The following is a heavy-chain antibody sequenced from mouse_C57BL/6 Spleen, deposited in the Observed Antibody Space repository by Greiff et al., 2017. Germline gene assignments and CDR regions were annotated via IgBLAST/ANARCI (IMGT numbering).Heavy chain of an antibody. V-gene: IGHV7-3*01. CDR3: ARSASSFDY. CDR2: IRNKANGYTT. J-gene: IGHJ2*01. CDR1: GFTFTDYY. Sequence: RVESGGGLVQPGGSLSLSCAASGFTFTDYYMSWVRQPPGKALEWLGFIRNKANGYTTEYSASVKGRFTISRDNSQSILYLQMNALRAEDSATYYCARSASSFDYWGQGTTLTVSS. D-gene: IGHD1-1*01.